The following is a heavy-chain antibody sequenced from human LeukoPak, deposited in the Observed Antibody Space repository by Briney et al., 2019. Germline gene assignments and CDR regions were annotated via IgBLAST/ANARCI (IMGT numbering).Heavy chain of an antibody. J-gene: IGHJ4*02. CDR2: IYYSGST. CDR1: GGSISSSSYY. D-gene: IGHD6-13*01. V-gene: IGHV4-39*01. Sequence: TSETLSLTCTVPGGSISSSSYYWGWIRQPPGKGLEWIGSIYYSGSTYYSPSLKSRVTISVDTSKNQFSLNLSSVTAADTAVYYCARQVRQQLCHDYWGQGTLVTVSS. CDR3: ARQVRQQLCHDY.